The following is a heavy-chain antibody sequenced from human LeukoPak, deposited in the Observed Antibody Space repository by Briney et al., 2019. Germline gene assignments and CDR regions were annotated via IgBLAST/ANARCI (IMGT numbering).Heavy chain of an antibody. D-gene: IGHD6-13*01. CDR2: MNPNSGNT. J-gene: IGHJ6*03. Sequence: GASVKVSCKASGCTFTSYDINWVRQATGQGLEWMGWMNPNSGNTGYAQKFQGRVTMTRNTSISTAYMELSSLRSEDTAVYYCARGIGAAAHFYYYYYMDVWGKGTTVTVSS. CDR3: ARGIGAAAHFYYYYYMDV. CDR1: GCTFTSYD. V-gene: IGHV1-8*01.